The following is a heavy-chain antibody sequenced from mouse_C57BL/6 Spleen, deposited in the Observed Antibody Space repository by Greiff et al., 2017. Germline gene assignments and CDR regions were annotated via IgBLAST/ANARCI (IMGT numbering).Heavy chain of an antibody. CDR2: IYPGDGDT. Sequence: VQLQQSGAELVKPGASVKISCKASGYAFSSYWMNWVKQRPGKGLEWIGQIYPGDGDTNYNGKFKGKATLTADKSSSPAYMQLSSLTSEDSGVYFCMITTSGGYFDVWGTGTTVTVSS. CDR1: GYAFSSYW. D-gene: IGHD2-4*01. J-gene: IGHJ1*03. V-gene: IGHV1-80*01. CDR3: MITTSGGYFDV.